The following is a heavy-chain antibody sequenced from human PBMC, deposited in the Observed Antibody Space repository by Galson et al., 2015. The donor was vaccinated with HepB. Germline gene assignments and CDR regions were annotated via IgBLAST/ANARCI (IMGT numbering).Heavy chain of an antibody. CDR3: ARDVESKFPGEYGMDV. CDR2: ISRSGTYT. J-gene: IGHJ6*02. CDR1: GFNFSDYS. D-gene: IGHD7-27*01. Sequence: SLRLSCAASGFNFSDYSVNWVRQAPGKGLAWVSFISRSGTYTNYARSVKGRFTISRDSATSSVDLQMNGLRAEDTAVYYCARDVESKFPGEYGMDVWGQWTTVIVSS. V-gene: IGHV3-21*01.